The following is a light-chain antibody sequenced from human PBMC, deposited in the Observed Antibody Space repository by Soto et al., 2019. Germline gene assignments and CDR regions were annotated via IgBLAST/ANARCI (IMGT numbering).Light chain of an antibody. J-gene: IGLJ3*02. CDR3: QSYDSSNHRV. Sequence: NFMLTQPHSVSESPGKTVTISCTRSRGSIASNYVQWYQQRPGSAPTTVIYEDNQRPSGVPDRFSGSIDSSSNSASLTISGLKTEDEADYYCQSYDSSNHRVFGGGTQLTVL. CDR1: RGSIASNY. CDR2: EDN. V-gene: IGLV6-57*03.